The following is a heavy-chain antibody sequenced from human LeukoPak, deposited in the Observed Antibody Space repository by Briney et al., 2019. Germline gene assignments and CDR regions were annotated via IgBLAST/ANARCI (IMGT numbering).Heavy chain of an antibody. CDR1: GFIVSNNY. CDR3: ARVGYSSSPYVI. J-gene: IGHJ4*02. V-gene: IGHV3-53*01. CDR2: IYSGGTT. Sequence: GGSLRLSCAASGFIVSNNYMSWVRQTPRKRLEWVLLIYSGGTTYYADSVRGRFTVSRDYSRNTIYLQMDSLTVEDTAMYYCARVGYSSSPYVIWGQGTLVTVSS. D-gene: IGHD6-13*01.